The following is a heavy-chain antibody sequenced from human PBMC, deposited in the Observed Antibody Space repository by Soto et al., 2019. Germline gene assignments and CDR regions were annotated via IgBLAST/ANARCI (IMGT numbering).Heavy chain of an antibody. J-gene: IGHJ6*02. CDR3: AGRTREYTSYGMDV. CDR1: GGSISRGGFY. V-gene: IGHV4-31*03. D-gene: IGHD6-6*01. Sequence: QVQLQSSGPGLVKPSQTLSLTCTVSGGSISRGGFYWSWIRQHPGKGLEWLGYIYYSGTTSYNPSLESRVKISVDPSTSPLALPLSSVTAADPAVYYCAGRTREYTSYGMDVWGQGTTVTVSS. CDR2: IYYSGTT.